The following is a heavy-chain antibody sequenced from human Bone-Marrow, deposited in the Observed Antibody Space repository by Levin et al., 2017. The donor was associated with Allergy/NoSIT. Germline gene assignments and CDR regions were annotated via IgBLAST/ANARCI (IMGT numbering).Heavy chain of an antibody. CDR2: VFYSGSA. Sequence: SETLSLTCSVSGGFVSGQSYSWSWIRQPPGKRLEWIGYVFYSGSAKYNPSLNSRVTILVDTSKNQFSLELTSVTAADTAVYYCARIHGNWLFQPAYFDAWGQGTPVTVSS. CDR1: GGFVSGQSYS. V-gene: IGHV4-61*01. D-gene: IGHD3-9*01. CDR3: ARIHGNWLFQPAYFDA. J-gene: IGHJ4*02.